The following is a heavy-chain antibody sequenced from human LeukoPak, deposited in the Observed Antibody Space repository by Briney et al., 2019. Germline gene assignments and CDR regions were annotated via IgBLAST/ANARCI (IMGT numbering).Heavy chain of an antibody. D-gene: IGHD2-2*01. CDR1: GGSFSGYY. Sequence: SETLSLTCAVYGGSFSGYYWSWIRQPPGKGLEWIGEINHSGSTNYNPSLKSRVTISVGTSKNQFSLKLSSVTAADTAVYYCARRGGCSSTSCRRGADYWGQGTLVTVSS. V-gene: IGHV4-34*01. CDR3: ARRGGCSSTSCRRGADY. CDR2: INHSGST. J-gene: IGHJ4*02.